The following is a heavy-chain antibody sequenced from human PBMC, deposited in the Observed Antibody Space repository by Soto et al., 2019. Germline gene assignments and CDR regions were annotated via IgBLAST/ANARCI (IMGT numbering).Heavy chain of an antibody. D-gene: IGHD2-2*01. V-gene: IGHV3-21*01. CDR2: VSFRGDI. Sequence: EVQLVESGGGLVKPGGSLRLSCTASGFMFRSYTMNWVRQAPGKGLEWVSSVSFRGDIYYADSLEGRFTISRHDAKNSLYLQTNSLRAVDTAVYFCARGCSSASCYYYWGQGTLVTVSS. CDR1: GFMFRSYT. J-gene: IGHJ4*02. CDR3: ARGCSSASCYYY.